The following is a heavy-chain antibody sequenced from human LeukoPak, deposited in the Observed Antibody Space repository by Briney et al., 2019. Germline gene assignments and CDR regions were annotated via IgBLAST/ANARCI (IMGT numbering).Heavy chain of an antibody. CDR3: ARWYSSSWLPRTYYYYMDV. J-gene: IGHJ6*03. CDR1: GGSISSYY. D-gene: IGHD6-13*01. V-gene: IGHV4-4*09. Sequence: PSETLSLTCTVSGGSISSYYWSWIRQPPGKGLEWIGYIYTSGSTNYNPSLKSRVTISVDTSKNQFSLRLSSVTAADTAVYYCARWYSSSWLPRTYYYYMDVWGKGTTVTVSS. CDR2: IYTSGST.